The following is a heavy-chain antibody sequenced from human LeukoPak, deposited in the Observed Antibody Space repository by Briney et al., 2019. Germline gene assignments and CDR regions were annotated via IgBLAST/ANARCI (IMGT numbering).Heavy chain of an antibody. D-gene: IGHD3/OR15-3a*01. J-gene: IGHJ3*02. CDR3: ARDGHDPDDAFDI. V-gene: IGHV3-21*01. Sequence: KSGGSLRLSCAASGFTFSSYSMNWVRQAPGKGLEWVSSISSSSSYIYYADSVKGRFTISRDNAKNSPYLQMNSLRAEDTAVYYCARDGHDPDDAFDIWGQGTMVTVSS. CDR1: GFTFSSYS. CDR2: ISSSSSYI.